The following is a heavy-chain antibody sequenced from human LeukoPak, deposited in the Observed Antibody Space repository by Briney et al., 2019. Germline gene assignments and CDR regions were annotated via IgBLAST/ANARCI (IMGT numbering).Heavy chain of an antibody. Sequence: SETLSLTCAVSGGSIDITNVWSWVRQARGGGLEWIGVISHSGTTNYSPSLRSRVAMSWDRANNQFSLNLTSVTDADTAVYYCTRENRPFCPFAYWGQGVLATVSS. J-gene: IGHJ4*02. CDR3: TRENRPFCPFAY. D-gene: IGHD2/OR15-2a*01. V-gene: IGHV4-4*02. CDR2: ISHSGTT. CDR1: GGSIDITNV.